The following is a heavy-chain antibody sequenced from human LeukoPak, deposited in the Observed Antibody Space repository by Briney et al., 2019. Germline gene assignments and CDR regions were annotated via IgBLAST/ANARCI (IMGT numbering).Heavy chain of an antibody. Sequence: ASVKVSCMASGYTFTGYYMHWVRQAPGQGLEWMGWINPNSGGTNYAQKFQGWVTMTRDTSISTAYMELSRLRSDDTAVYYCARDRGGVSLNYYYYYGMDVWGQGTTVTVSS. V-gene: IGHV1-2*04. CDR2: INPNSGGT. CDR3: ARDRGGVSLNYYYYYGMDV. J-gene: IGHJ6*02. CDR1: GYTFTGYY. D-gene: IGHD2-8*02.